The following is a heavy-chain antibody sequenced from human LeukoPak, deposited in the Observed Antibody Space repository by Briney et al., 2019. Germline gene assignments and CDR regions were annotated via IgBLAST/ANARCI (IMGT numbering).Heavy chain of an antibody. Sequence: SVTVSCTASGGTFSSYAISWVRQAPGQGLEWMGGIIPIFGTANYAQKFQGRVTITADESTSTAYMELSSLRSEDTAVYYCARDLCSSTSCYDRPFDYWGQGTLVTVSS. D-gene: IGHD2-2*01. CDR2: IIPIFGTA. J-gene: IGHJ4*02. CDR3: ARDLCSSTSCYDRPFDY. V-gene: IGHV1-69*13. CDR1: GGTFSSYA.